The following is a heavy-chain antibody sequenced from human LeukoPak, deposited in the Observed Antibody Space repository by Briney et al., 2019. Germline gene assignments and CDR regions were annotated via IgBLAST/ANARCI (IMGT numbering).Heavy chain of an antibody. D-gene: IGHD3-10*01. CDR1: GDSISSYY. J-gene: IGHJ4*02. Sequence: SETLSLTCTVSGDSISSYYWSWIRQPPGKGLEWIGYIDYSGSTNYNPSLKSRVTISVDTPKNQFSLKLSSVTAADTALYYCARSMVRGVPGRGFAYWGQGMLATVSS. V-gene: IGHV4-59*01. CDR2: IDYSGST. CDR3: ARSMVRGVPGRGFAY.